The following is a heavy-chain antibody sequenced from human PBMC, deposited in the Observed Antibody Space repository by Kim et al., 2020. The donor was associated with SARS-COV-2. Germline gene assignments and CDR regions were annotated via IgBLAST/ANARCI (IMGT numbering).Heavy chain of an antibody. CDR2: IYYSGST. V-gene: IGHV4-39*01. CDR3: ARGGYCSSTSCDLAFDI. Sequence: SETLSLTCTVSGGSISSSSYYWGWIRQPPGKGLEWIGSIYYSGSTYYNPSLKSRVTISVDTSKNQFSLKLSSVTAADTAVYYCARGGYCSSTSCDLAFDIWGQGTMVTVSS. CDR1: GGSISSSSYY. J-gene: IGHJ3*02. D-gene: IGHD2-2*01.